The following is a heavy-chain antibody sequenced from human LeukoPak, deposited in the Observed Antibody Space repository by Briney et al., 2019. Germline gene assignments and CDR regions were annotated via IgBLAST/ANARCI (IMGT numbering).Heavy chain of an antibody. CDR1: GFSFSTYA. J-gene: IGHJ4*02. V-gene: IGHV3-30*18. D-gene: IGHD3-10*01. CDR3: AKDYGSGTYFGN. Sequence: GRSLRLSCAASGFSFSTYAMHWVRQAPGKGLEWVAFISHEGSNRYYTDSVKGRFTISRDNSNSTLYLQMNTLRPEDTAVYHCAKDYGSGTYFGNWGQGTRVAVSS. CDR2: ISHEGSNR.